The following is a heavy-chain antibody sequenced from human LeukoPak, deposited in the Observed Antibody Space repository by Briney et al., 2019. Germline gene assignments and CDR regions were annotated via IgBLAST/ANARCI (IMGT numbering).Heavy chain of an antibody. V-gene: IGHV4-30-4*08. CDR3: ARDFAEGDYGKFDY. Sequence: PSETLSLTCTVSGGSISSGDYYWSWIRQPRGKGLEWIGYIYYSGSTYYNPSLKSRVTISVDTSKNQFSLKLSSVTAADTAVYYCARDFAEGDYGKFDYWGQGTLVTVSS. CDR2: IYYSGST. D-gene: IGHD4/OR15-4a*01. J-gene: IGHJ4*02. CDR1: GGSISSGDYY.